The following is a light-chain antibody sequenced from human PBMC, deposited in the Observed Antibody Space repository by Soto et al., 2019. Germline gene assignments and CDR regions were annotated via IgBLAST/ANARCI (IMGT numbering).Light chain of an antibody. CDR1: QGVGSSY. V-gene: IGKV3-20*01. CDR2: GTS. Sequence: EIVLTQSPGTLSLSPGERATLSCRASQGVGSSYLAWYQQKPGQAPRLLIYGTSSRATGIPDRFSGNGSGTDFTLTISRLEPEDSAVYYCQQYGRSPWTFGQGTKVEIK. CDR3: QQYGRSPWT. J-gene: IGKJ1*01.